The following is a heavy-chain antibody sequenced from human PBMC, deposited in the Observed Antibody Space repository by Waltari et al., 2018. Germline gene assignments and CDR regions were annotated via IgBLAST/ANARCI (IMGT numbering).Heavy chain of an antibody. J-gene: IGHJ4*02. CDR2: ISSSSSYT. D-gene: IGHD7-27*01. CDR1: GITFSSYN. Sequence: EVQLVESGGGLVKPGGSLRLSCAASGITFSSYNMNWVRQAPGKGLEWVSSISSSSSYTHYADSVKGRFTISRDNAKNSLYLQMNSLRAEDTAVYYCATGGWGFYLDYWGQGTLVTVSS. V-gene: IGHV3-21*01. CDR3: ATGGWGFYLDY.